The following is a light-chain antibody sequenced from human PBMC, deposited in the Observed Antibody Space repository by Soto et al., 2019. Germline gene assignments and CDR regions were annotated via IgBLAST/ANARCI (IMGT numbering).Light chain of an antibody. CDR1: QSISSY. CDR2: AAS. CDR3: QQSYSTPPT. Sequence: DIQMTQSPSSLSASVGDRVTITCRASQSISSYLNWYQQKPGKAPKLLIYAASSLQSGVPSRFSGSGPGTDFTRTISSLQPEDFATYYCQQSYSTPPTFGQGTRLEIK. J-gene: IGKJ5*01. V-gene: IGKV1-39*01.